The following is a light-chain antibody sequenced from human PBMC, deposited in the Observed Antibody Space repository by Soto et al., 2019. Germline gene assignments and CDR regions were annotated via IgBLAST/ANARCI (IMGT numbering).Light chain of an antibody. CDR3: QQYGSSGT. Sequence: EIVLTQSPDTLSLSPGERGTLSCRASESVTNYLAWYQQKPGQAPRLLIYGASTRATGIPDRFSGSGSGTDFTLTISRLEPEDFAVYYCQQYGSSGTFGQGTKVDIK. V-gene: IGKV3-20*01. CDR1: ESVTNY. CDR2: GAS. J-gene: IGKJ1*01.